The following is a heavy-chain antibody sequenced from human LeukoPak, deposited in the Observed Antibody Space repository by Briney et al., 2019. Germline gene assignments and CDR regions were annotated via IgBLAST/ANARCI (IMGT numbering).Heavy chain of an antibody. CDR1: GFSFSSYG. V-gene: IGHV3-23*01. J-gene: IGHJ4*02. CDR3: ATDDYGAFDY. CDR2: ISGSGEST. Sequence: QSGGSLRLSCVGSGFSFSSYGMTWVRQAPGKGLEWVSAISGSGESTYNAGSVQGRLTISRDNAKNSLFLQMHGLRAEDTAVYYCATDDYGAFDYWGQGTLVTVSS. D-gene: IGHD4/OR15-4a*01.